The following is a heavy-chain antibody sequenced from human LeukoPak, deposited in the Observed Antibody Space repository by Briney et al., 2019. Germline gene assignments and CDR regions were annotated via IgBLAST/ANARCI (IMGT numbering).Heavy chain of an antibody. CDR2: IKQDGSEK. CDR1: GFTFSSYW. V-gene: IGHV3-7*01. CDR3: ARLVVGATLAVFDY. D-gene: IGHD2-15*01. Sequence: GGSLRLSCAASGFTFSSYWMSWVRQAPGKGLEWVANIKQDGSEKYYVDSVKGRFTISRDNAKNSLYLQMNSLRAEDTAVYYCARLVVGATLAVFDYWGQGTLVTVSS. J-gene: IGHJ4*02.